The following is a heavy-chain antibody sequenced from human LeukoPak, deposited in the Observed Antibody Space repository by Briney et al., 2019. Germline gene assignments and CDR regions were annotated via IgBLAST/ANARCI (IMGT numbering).Heavy chain of an antibody. CDR3: AKWKYSNSGIDDY. Sequence: GGSLRLSCAVSGFTFSSYAMSWVRQVPGKGLEWVSVISGSGDNTYYADSVKGRFTISRDNSKNMLYLQMNSLRAEDTAVYYCAKWKYSNSGIDDYWGQGTLVTVSS. CDR2: ISGSGDNT. D-gene: IGHD6-6*01. J-gene: IGHJ4*02. CDR1: GFTFSSYA. V-gene: IGHV3-23*01.